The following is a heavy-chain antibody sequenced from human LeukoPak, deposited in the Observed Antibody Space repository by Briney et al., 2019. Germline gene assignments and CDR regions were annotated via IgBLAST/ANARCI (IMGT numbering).Heavy chain of an antibody. Sequence: ASVKVSCKASGGTFSSYAISWVRQAPGQGLEWMGRIIPILGIANYAQKFQGRVTITADKSTSTAYMELSSLRSEDTAVYYCARPAGYSYGKFDYWGQGTLVTVSS. J-gene: IGHJ4*02. D-gene: IGHD5-18*01. CDR3: ARPAGYSYGKFDY. CDR1: GGTFSSYA. V-gene: IGHV1-69*04. CDR2: IIPILGIA.